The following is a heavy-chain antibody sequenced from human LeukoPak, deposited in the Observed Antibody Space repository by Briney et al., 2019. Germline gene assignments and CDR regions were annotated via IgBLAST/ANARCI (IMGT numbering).Heavy chain of an antibody. V-gene: IGHV1-69*01. CDR3: ARAKVATFSSSWYWFDP. Sequence: ASVTVSCKASGGTFSSYAISWVRQAPGQGLEWMGGIIPIFGTANYAQKFQGRVTITADESTSTAYMELSSLRSEDTAVYYCARAKVATFSSSWYWFDPWGQGTLVTVSS. CDR2: IIPIFGTA. CDR1: GGTFSSYA. J-gene: IGHJ5*02. D-gene: IGHD6-13*01.